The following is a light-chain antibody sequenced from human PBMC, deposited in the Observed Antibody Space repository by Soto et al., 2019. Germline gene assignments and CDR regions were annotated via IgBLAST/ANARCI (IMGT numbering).Light chain of an antibody. V-gene: IGLV2-14*01. CDR1: SSDVGGYNY. Sequence: QSALTQPASVSGSPGQSITISCTGTSSDVGGYNYVSWYQQHPGKAPKLMIYEVSNRPSGVSNRFSGSKSGNTASLTISGLQAEDESDYCCSSYTTISTLEVFGGGTTLTVL. J-gene: IGLJ3*02. CDR2: EVS. CDR3: SSYTTISTLEV.